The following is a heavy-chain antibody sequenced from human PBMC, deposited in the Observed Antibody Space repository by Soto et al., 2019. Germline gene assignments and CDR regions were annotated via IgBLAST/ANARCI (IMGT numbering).Heavy chain of an antibody. CDR1: GYNFGNYW. Sequence: GESLKISCKGSGYNFGNYWIAWVRQMPGKGLEWMGVINPGDSDTRYRPSFQGQVTMSADKSISTAYLQWSSLKASDTAVYYCARQHTSNWNSPNYYYYYGMDVWGQGTPVTVSS. V-gene: IGHV5-51*01. CDR3: ARQHTSNWNSPNYYYYYGMDV. D-gene: IGHD1-7*01. CDR2: INPGDSDT. J-gene: IGHJ6*02.